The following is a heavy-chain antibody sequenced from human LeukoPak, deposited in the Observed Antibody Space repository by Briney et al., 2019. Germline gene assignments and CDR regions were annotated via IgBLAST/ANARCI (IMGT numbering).Heavy chain of an antibody. Sequence: PGGSLRLSCAASGFTFSSYWMHWVRQAPGKGLVWVSRINSDGSSTSYADSVKGRFTISRDNAKNTLYLQMNSLRAEDTAVYYCARFRGMMATSGYFVYWGQGTLVTVSS. CDR2: INSDGSST. V-gene: IGHV3-74*01. D-gene: IGHD5-24*01. CDR3: ARFRGMMATSGYFVY. J-gene: IGHJ4*02. CDR1: GFTFSSYW.